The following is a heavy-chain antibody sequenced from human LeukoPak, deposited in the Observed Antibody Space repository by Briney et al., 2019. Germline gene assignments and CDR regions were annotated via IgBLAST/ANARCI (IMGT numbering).Heavy chain of an antibody. J-gene: IGHJ4*02. V-gene: IGHV4-34*01. Sequence: SETLSLTCTVSGGSISSYYWSWIRQPPGKGLEWIGEINHSGSTNYNPSLKSRVTISVDTSKNQFSLKLSSVTAADTAVYYCARAYSYGLIPNWGQGTLVTVSS. D-gene: IGHD5-18*01. CDR1: GGSISSYY. CDR3: ARAYSYGLIPN. CDR2: INHSGST.